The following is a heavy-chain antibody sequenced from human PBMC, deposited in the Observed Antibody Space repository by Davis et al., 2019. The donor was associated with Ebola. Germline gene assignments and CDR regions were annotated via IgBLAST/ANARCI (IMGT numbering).Heavy chain of an antibody. CDR2: ISNDGANK. J-gene: IGHJ6*02. CDR1: GFTFSSYA. V-gene: IGHV3-30*03. Sequence: GGSLRLSCAASGFTFSSYAIHWVRQAPGKGLEWVTAISNDGANKYYADSVKGRFTISRDNSKNTLYLQMNSLRAEDTAVYYCARDGGRYSSSWHYYYYGMDVWGQGTTVTVSS. CDR3: ARDGGRYSSSWHYYYYGMDV. D-gene: IGHD6-13*01.